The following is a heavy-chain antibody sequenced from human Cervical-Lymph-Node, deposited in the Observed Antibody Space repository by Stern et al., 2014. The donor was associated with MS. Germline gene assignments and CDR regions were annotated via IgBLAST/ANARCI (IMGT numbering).Heavy chain of an antibody. J-gene: IGHJ4*02. Sequence: QVQLQESGPGLVEPSGTLSLTCTVSGDSINNYQWWSWVRQPPGKGLEWIGEIYVTGSTNYNPSLESRAIMSVDRSNNQFSLKLNFVTAADTAVYYCTRRGGQQLVHFDYWGQGTLVTVSS. CDR1: GDSINNYQW. CDR3: TRRGGQQLVHFDY. V-gene: IGHV4-4*02. CDR2: IYVTGST. D-gene: IGHD6-13*01.